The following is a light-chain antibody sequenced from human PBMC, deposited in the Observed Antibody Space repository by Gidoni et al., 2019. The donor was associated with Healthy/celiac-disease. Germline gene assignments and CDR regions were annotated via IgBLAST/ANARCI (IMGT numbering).Light chain of an antibody. Sequence: IVLAASPGTLALSPGERATLSCRASQSVSSSYLAWYQQKPGQAPRLLIYGASSRATGIPDRFSGSGSGTDFTLTISRLEPEDFAVYYCQQYGSSPLWTFGQGTKVEIK. CDR2: GAS. CDR3: QQYGSSPLWT. J-gene: IGKJ1*01. CDR1: QSVSSSY. V-gene: IGKV3-20*01.